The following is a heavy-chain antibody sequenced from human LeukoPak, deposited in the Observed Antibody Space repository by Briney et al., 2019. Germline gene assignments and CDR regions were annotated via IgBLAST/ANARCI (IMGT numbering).Heavy chain of an antibody. Sequence: ASVKVSCKASGYTFTGYYMHWVRQAPGQGLEWMGWINPNSGGTNYAQKFQGRVTMTRDTSISTAYVELSRLRSDDTAVYYCARESSIAARHQYNWFDPWGQGTLVTVSS. CDR2: INPNSGGT. CDR3: ARESSIAARHQYNWFDP. J-gene: IGHJ5*02. D-gene: IGHD6-6*01. V-gene: IGHV1-2*02. CDR1: GYTFTGYY.